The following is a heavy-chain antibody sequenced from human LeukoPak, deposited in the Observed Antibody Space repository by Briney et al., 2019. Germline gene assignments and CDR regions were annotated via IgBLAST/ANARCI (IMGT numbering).Heavy chain of an antibody. CDR2: ISTSGST. V-gene: IGHV4-4*09. CDR1: AASLSNYY. D-gene: IGHD6-13*01. J-gene: IGHJ5*02. Sequence: SETLSLTCAVSAASLSNYYWSWIRQAPGKGLEWIGYISTSGSTNYNPSLKSRVSISLDTSKNRFSLHLNFVTAADTAVYYCARVIGGSTWFSWFDPWGQGTLVTVSS. CDR3: ARVIGGSTWFSWFDP.